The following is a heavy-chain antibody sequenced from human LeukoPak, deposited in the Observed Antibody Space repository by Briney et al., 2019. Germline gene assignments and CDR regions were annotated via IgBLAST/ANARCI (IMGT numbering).Heavy chain of an antibody. CDR2: IKDDGSTT. CDR1: GFTFGGRL. CDR3: ARDSSSWFFDY. Sequence: GGSLRLSCAVSGFTFGGRLMHWVRQAPGKGLVWVALIKDDGSTTNYADSVKGRFTASRDDAKNTVYLQMSSLRAEDTAVYYCARDSSSWFFDYWGQGTLVTVSS. J-gene: IGHJ4*02. V-gene: IGHV3-74*01. D-gene: IGHD6-13*01.